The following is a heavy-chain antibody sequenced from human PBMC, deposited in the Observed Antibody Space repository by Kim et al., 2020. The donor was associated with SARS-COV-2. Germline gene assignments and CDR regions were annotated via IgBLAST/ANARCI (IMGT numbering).Heavy chain of an antibody. CDR3: ARGKEYNNGGGFDY. J-gene: IGHJ4*02. V-gene: IGHV4-4*07. D-gene: IGHD6-6*01. Sequence: THSLKRRVTMSVDTSKNQFSLKLDSVTAADTAVYYCARGKEYNNGGGFDYWGQGTLVTVSS.